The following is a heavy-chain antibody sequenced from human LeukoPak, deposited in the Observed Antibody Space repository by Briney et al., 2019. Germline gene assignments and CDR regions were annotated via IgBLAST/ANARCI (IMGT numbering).Heavy chain of an antibody. CDR2: INSDGSST. Sequence: TGGSLRLSCAASGFTFSSYWMHWVRQAPRKGLVWVSRINSDGSSTSYADSVKGRFTISRDNAKNTLYLQMNSLRAEDTAVYYCAKSKSLDYWGQGTLVTVSS. CDR1: GFTFSSYW. CDR3: AKSKSLDY. V-gene: IGHV3-74*01. J-gene: IGHJ4*02.